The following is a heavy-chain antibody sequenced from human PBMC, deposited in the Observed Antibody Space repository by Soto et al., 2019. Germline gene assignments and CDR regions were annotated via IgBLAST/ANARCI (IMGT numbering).Heavy chain of an antibody. D-gene: IGHD3-3*01. Sequence: SVKVSCKASGFTFTNSAMQWVRQARGQRLEWIGWIVVGSGNTNYAQKFQERVTITRDMSTSTVYMELSSLRSEDTAVYYCAADKDFWGGYYRFDYWGQGTLVTVSS. J-gene: IGHJ4*02. CDR3: AADKDFWGGYYRFDY. CDR2: IVVGSGNT. V-gene: IGHV1-58*02. CDR1: GFTFTNSA.